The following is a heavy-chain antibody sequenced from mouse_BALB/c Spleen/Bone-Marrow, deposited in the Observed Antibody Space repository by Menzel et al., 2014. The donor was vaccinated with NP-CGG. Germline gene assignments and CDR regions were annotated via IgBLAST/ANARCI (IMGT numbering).Heavy chain of an antibody. CDR2: ISSGSSTI. CDR3: ARSDGNYDYAMDY. V-gene: IGHV5-17*02. CDR1: GFTFSSFG. Sequence: EVQVVESGGGLVQPGGSRKLSCAASGFTFSSFGMHWVCQAPEKGLEWVAYISSGSSTIYYADTVKGRFTISRDNPKNTLFLQMTSLRSEDTAMYYCARSDGNYDYAMDYWGQGTSVTVSS. J-gene: IGHJ4*01. D-gene: IGHD2-1*01.